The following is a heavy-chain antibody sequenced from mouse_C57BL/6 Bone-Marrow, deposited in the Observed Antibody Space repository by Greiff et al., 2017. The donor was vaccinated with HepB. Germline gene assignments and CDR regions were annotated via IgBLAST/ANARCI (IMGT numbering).Heavy chain of an antibody. CDR1: GFNIKDDY. CDR2: IDPENGDT. D-gene: IGHD1-1*01. Sequence: VQLQQSGAELVRPGASVKLSCTASGFNIKDDYMHWVKQRPEQGLEWIGWIDPENGDTEYASKFQGKATITADTSSNTAYLQISSLPSEDTAVYYCTTYYPYYFDYWGQGTTLTVSS. V-gene: IGHV14-4*01. J-gene: IGHJ2*01. CDR3: TTYYPYYFDY.